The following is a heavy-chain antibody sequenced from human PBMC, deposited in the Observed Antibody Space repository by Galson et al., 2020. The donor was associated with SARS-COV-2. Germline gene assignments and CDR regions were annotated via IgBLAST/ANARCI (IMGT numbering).Heavy chain of an antibody. Sequence: SETLSLTCTVSGGSISSYYWSWIRQPPGKGLEWIGYIYYSGSTNYNPSLKSRVTISVDTSKNQFSLKLSSVTAADTAVYYCARSRSNEVVVITHFDYWGQGTLVTVSS. CDR2: IYYSGST. CDR3: ARSRSNEVVVITHFDY. J-gene: IGHJ4*02. D-gene: IGHD3-22*01. CDR1: GGSISSYY. V-gene: IGHV4-59*01.